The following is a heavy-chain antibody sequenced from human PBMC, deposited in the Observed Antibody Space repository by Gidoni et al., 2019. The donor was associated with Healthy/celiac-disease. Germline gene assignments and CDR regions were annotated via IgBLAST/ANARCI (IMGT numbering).Heavy chain of an antibody. CDR1: GFTFSSYE. V-gene: IGHV3-48*03. Sequence: EVQLVESGGGLVQPGGSLRRSCAASGFTFSSYEMNWVRQAPGKGLEWVSYISSSGSTIYYADSVKGRFTISRDNAKNSLYLQMSSLRAEDTAVYYCAKKSYYFDYWGQGTLVTVSS. J-gene: IGHJ4*02. CDR2: ISSSGSTI. CDR3: AKKSYYFDY.